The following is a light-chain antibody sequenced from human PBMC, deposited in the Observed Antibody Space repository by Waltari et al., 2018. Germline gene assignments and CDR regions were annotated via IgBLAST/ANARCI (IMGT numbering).Light chain of an antibody. Sequence: EIVLTRSPATLSLSPGERATLSCRASQSVSSSLGWYQQRPGQAPRLLIYDASSRATGIPARFSGSGSGTDFTLTISSLEPEDFAVYYCQQRSKWPITFGQGTRLEIK. CDR3: QQRSKWPIT. J-gene: IGKJ5*01. CDR1: QSVSSS. V-gene: IGKV3-11*01. CDR2: DAS.